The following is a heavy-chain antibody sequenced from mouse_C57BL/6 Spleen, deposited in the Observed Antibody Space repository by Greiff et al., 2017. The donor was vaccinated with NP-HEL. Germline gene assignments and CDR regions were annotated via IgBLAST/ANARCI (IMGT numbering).Heavy chain of an antibody. J-gene: IGHJ4*01. D-gene: IGHD1-1*01. Sequence: EVKVVESGGGLVKPGGSLKLSCAASGFTFSSYAMSWVRQTPEKRLEWVATISDGGSYTYYPDNVKGRFTISRDNAKNNLYLQMSHLKSEDTAMYYCARGKDYGSSYGFYYAMDYWGQGTSVTVSS. CDR1: GFTFSSYA. V-gene: IGHV5-4*03. CDR2: ISDGGSYT. CDR3: ARGKDYGSSYGFYYAMDY.